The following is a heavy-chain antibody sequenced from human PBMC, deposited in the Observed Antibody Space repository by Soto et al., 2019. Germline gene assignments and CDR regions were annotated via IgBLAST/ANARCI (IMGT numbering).Heavy chain of an antibody. V-gene: IGHV4-30-2*01. CDR1: GGSISSGGYS. D-gene: IGHD7-27*01. CDR2: IYNSGST. CDR3: ARVPGP. Sequence: QLQLQESGSGLVKPSQTLSLTCAVSGGSISSGGYSWCWSRPPPEKGLEWIGYIYNSGSTYYNSSLKSRVTMSVDRSKNQFSLKMSAVTAADTAMYYCARVPGPWGQGTLVTVSS. J-gene: IGHJ5*02.